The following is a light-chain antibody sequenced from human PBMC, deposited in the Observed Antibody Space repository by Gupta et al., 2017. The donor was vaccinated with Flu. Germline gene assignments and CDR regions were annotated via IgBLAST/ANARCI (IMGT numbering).Light chain of an antibody. CDR1: QPIGRY. CDR2: GAS. J-gene: IGKJ4*01. V-gene: IGKV1-39*01. CDR3: QQIVLTPPYT. Sequence: DIQMTQSPSSLSASVGDRVTISCRASQPIGRYLSWYQHKLGKAPQLLIYGASTLQSGVPSRFSGIGSGSDFTLTINSRQPEDFATYYCQQIVLTPPYTFGGGTKVEIK.